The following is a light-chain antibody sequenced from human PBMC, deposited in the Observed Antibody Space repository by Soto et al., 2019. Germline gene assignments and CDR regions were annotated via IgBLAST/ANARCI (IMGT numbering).Light chain of an antibody. CDR2: GAS. J-gene: IGKJ4*01. CDR1: QSVSSSY. V-gene: IGKV3-20*01. CDR3: QQYAQRLT. Sequence: EIVLTQSPGTLSLSPGERATLSCRASQSVSSSYLAWYQQKPGQAPRLLIYGASSRATGIPDRFSGSGSGTDFTLTISRLEPEDFAVYYCQQYAQRLTFGGGTKVEIK.